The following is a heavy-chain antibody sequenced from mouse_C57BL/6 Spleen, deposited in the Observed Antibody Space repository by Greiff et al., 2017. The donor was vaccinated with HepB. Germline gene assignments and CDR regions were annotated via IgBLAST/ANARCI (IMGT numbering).Heavy chain of an antibody. CDR1: GFTFTDYY. D-gene: IGHD1-1*01. Sequence: EVKLQESGGGLVQPGGSLSLSCAASGFTFTDYYMSWVRQPPGKALEWLGFIRNKANGYTTEYSASVKGRFTISRDNSQSILYLQMNALRAEDSATYYCARYIAVVRYFDVWGTGTTVTVSS. CDR2: IRNKANGYTT. CDR3: ARYIAVVRYFDV. J-gene: IGHJ1*03. V-gene: IGHV7-3*01.